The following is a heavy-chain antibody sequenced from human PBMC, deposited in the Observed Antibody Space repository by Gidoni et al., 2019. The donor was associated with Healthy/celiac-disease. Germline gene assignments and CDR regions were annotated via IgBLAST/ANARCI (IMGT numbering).Heavy chain of an antibody. Sequence: QVQLVQSGAEVKKPGDSVKVSCKASGDTFTSYYMPWVRPAPGQGREWMGIINPSGGSTSYAQKFQGRVTMTRDTSTRTVYMALSSLRSEDTAVYYCAGYYDSSGYLGYWGQGTLVTVSS. D-gene: IGHD3-22*01. J-gene: IGHJ4*02. V-gene: IGHV1-46*01. CDR2: INPSGGST. CDR3: AGYYDSSGYLGY. CDR1: GDTFTSYY.